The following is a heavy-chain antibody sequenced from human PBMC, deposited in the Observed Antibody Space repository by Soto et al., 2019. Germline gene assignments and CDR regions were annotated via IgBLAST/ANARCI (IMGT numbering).Heavy chain of an antibody. CDR1: GGSFSGYY. CDR3: ARLDSSGYYY. J-gene: IGHJ4*02. D-gene: IGHD3-22*01. CDR2: INHSGST. V-gene: IGHV4-34*01. Sequence: QVQLQQWGAGLLKPSETLSLTCAVYGGSFSGYYWSWIRQPPGKGLEWIGEINHSGSTNYNPSLKRRVTISVDTSKHQFSLKLSSVTAADTAVYYCARLDSSGYYYWGQGTLVTVSS.